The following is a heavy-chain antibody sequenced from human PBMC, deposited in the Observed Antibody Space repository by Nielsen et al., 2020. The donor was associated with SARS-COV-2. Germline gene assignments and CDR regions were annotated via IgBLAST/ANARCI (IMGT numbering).Heavy chain of an antibody. CDR3: ARWSSNFHSFDS. CDR2: ISYSGSP. CDR1: GGSITNDF. Sequence: SETLSLTCTVSGGSITNDFWNWVRQPPGKGLEWIGSISYSGSPYYNPSLKSRVTMSVDTSKKQFSLKLSSVTAADTALYYCARWSSNFHSFDSWGQGVLVTVSS. J-gene: IGHJ5*01. D-gene: IGHD3-3*01. V-gene: IGHV4-59*08.